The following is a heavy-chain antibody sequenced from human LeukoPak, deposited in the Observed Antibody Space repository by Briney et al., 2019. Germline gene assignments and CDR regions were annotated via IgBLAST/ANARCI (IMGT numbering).Heavy chain of an antibody. J-gene: IGHJ3*02. CDR3: AKDIEGYGLPSYAFGI. D-gene: IGHD5-18*01. CDR1: GFTVSSNY. CDR2: IYSGGST. Sequence: GGSLRLSCAASGFTVSSNYMSWVRQAPGKGLEWVSVIYSGGSTYSADSVKGRFTISRDNAKNSLYLQMNSLRAEDTALYHCAKDIEGYGLPSYAFGIWGQGTMVTVSS. V-gene: IGHV3-53*05.